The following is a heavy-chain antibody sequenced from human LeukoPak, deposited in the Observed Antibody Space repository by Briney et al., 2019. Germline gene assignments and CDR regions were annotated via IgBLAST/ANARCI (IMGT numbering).Heavy chain of an antibody. CDR1: GGSLRRTGYC. CDR3: ARHVGHDFWSGYRSVDP. J-gene: IGHJ5*02. Sequence: SETLSLTCTVSGGSLRRTGYCWGWIRQPPGKGLEWIGSIYHNGSTCNNPSLRSRVILSVDTSKNQFSLKLSSVTAADTAVYYCARHVGHDFWSGYRSVDPWGQGTLVTVSS. CDR2: IYHNGST. D-gene: IGHD3-3*01. V-gene: IGHV4-39*01.